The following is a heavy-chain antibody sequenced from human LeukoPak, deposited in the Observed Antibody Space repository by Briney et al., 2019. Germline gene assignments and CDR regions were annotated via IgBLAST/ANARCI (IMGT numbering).Heavy chain of an antibody. V-gene: IGHV3-30*18. D-gene: IGHD1-20*01. CDR1: GFTFSNYG. J-gene: IGHJ4*02. CDR2: ISYDGSNE. CDR3: AKDRASYNWNDIDY. Sequence: GGSLRLSCAASGFTFSNYGMHWVRQAPGKGLEWVAVISYDGSNEFYADSVKGRFTISRDNSNNTLYLQMNTLRAEDTAVYYCAKDRASYNWNDIDYWGQGSLATVSS.